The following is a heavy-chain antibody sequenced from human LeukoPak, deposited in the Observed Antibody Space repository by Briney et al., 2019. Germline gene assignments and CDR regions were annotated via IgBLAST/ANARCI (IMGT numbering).Heavy chain of an antibody. Sequence: SETLSLTCTVSGGSISSSTFYWGWIRQPPGKGLEWIGSMFSGGSTYYNPSLKSRVTISVDTSKNQFSLRLSSVTAADTAVYYCAREGNTYYDILAGSQVNYYHYYMDVWGKGTTVTISS. D-gene: IGHD3-9*01. CDR1: GGSISSSTFY. J-gene: IGHJ6*03. V-gene: IGHV4-39*07. CDR3: AREGNTYYDILAGSQVNYYHYYMDV. CDR2: MFSGGST.